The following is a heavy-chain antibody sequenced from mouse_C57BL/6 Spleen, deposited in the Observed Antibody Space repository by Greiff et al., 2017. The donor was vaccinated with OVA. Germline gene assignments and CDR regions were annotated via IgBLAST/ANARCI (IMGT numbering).Heavy chain of an antibody. CDR3: ARRATVVATGGYFDV. CDR1: GYTFTSYW. J-gene: IGHJ1*03. V-gene: IGHV1-55*01. D-gene: IGHD1-1*01. Sequence: QVQLQQPGAELVKPGASVKMSCKASGYTFTSYWITWVKQRPGQGLEWIGDIYPGSGSTNYNEKFKSKATLTVDTSSSTAYMQLSSLTSEDSAVYYCARRATVVATGGYFDVWGTGTTVTVSS. CDR2: IYPGSGST.